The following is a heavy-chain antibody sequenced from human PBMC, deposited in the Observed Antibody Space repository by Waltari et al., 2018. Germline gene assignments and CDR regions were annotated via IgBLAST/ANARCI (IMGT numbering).Heavy chain of an antibody. V-gene: IGHV4-61*09. J-gene: IGHJ4*02. Sequence: QVQLQESGPGLVKPSQTLSLTCTVSGGSISSGSYYCSWIRQPAGKGLEWIGYIYTSGSTNYNPSLKSRVTISVDTSKNQFSLKLSSVTAADTAVYYCARAGSSSGRDYWGQGTLVTVSS. CDR1: GGSISSGSYY. D-gene: IGHD6-6*01. CDR3: ARAGSSSGRDY. CDR2: IYTSGST.